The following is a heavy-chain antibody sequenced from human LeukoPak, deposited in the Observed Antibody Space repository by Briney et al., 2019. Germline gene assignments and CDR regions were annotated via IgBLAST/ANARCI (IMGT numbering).Heavy chain of an antibody. D-gene: IGHD6-19*01. CDR1: GFTFSNSA. Sequence: PGGSLRLSWAASGFTFSNSAMSWVRRAPGRGLEWVSSVSGSGDSTYYADSVKGRFTISRDNYKNTLYLQMNSLRAEDTAVYSCAKAGSGWLEHIDYWGQGTLVTVSS. J-gene: IGHJ4*02. CDR3: AKAGSGWLEHIDY. V-gene: IGHV3-23*01. CDR2: VSGSGDST.